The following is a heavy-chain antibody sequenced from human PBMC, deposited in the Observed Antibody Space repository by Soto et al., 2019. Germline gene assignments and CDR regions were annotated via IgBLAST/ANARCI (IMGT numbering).Heavy chain of an antibody. CDR2: ISGSGGNT. Sequence: PGGSLRLSCAASGFTFSNYAMSWVRQAPGKGLEWVSTISGSGGNTYYADSVKGRFTISRDNSNNTLYLQMNSLRAEDTAVYFCAKEGANSGFPPLCDYWGQGTLVTVSS. D-gene: IGHD5-12*01. V-gene: IGHV3-23*01. CDR3: AKEGANSGFPPLCDY. J-gene: IGHJ4*02. CDR1: GFTFSNYA.